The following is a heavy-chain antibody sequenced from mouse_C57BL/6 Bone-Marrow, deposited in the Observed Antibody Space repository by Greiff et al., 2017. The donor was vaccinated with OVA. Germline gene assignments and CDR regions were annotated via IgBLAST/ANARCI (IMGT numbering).Heavy chain of an antibody. CDR2: ISDGGSYT. CDR3: ARGALLLRYVFDY. V-gene: IGHV5-4*01. CDR1: GFTFSSYA. Sequence: EVQVVESGGGLVKPGGSLKLSCAASGFTFSSYAMSWVRQTPEKRLEWVATISDGGSYTYYPDNVKGRFTISRDNAKNNLYLQMSHLKSEDTAMYYCARGALLLRYVFDYWGQGTTLTVSS. J-gene: IGHJ2*01. D-gene: IGHD1-1*01.